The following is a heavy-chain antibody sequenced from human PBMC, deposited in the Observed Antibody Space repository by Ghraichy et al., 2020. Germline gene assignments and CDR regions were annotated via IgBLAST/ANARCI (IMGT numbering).Heavy chain of an antibody. CDR2: IYPGDSDT. Sequence: GESLNISCKGSGYRFTSFWIGWVRQMPGKGLEWMGIIYPGDSDTRYSPSFQGQVTISADKSISTAYLQWRSLKASDTAMFYCARLGSGDSSGYYDLDYWGQGTLVTVSS. CDR3: ARLGSGDSSGYYDLDY. D-gene: IGHD3-22*01. V-gene: IGHV5-51*01. CDR1: GYRFTSFW. J-gene: IGHJ4*02.